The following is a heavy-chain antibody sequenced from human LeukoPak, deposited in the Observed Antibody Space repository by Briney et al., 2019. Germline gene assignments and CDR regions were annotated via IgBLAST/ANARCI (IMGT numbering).Heavy chain of an antibody. CDR2: IIPIFGTA. CDR3: AREEGYCSGGSCFFDY. Sequence: GASVKVSCKASGGTFSSYAISWVRQAPGQGLEWMGGIIPIFGTANYAQKFQGRVTITADESTSTAYMERSSLRSEDTAVYYCAREEGYCSGGSCFFDYWGQGTLVTVSS. V-gene: IGHV1-69*01. J-gene: IGHJ4*02. D-gene: IGHD2-15*01. CDR1: GGTFSSYA.